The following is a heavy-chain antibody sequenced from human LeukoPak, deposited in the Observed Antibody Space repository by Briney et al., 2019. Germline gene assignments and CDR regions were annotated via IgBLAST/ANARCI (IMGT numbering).Heavy chain of an antibody. D-gene: IGHD3-16*01. V-gene: IGHV3-53*01. J-gene: IGHJ4*02. CDR3: ARDWGGSWSFDY. CDR1: GFTVSSNY. CDR2: IYSGGST. Sequence: GGSPRLSCAASGFTVSSNYMSWVRQAPGKGLEWVSVIYSGGSTYYADSVKGRFTISRDNSKNPLYLQMNSLRAEDTAVYYCARDWGGSWSFDYWGQGTLVTVSS.